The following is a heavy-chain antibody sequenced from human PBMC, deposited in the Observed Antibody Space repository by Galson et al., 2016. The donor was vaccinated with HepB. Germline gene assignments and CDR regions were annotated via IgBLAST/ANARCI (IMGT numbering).Heavy chain of an antibody. D-gene: IGHD4-11*01. V-gene: IGHV4-39*01. Sequence: SETLSLTCTVSGASITSSTYSWGWLRQSPGKGLEWIGTIFYTGSTYYNPSLKSRVTMSVATSKSQFSLKLRYVTAADTAVYYCAGQPVYYSNNNWFDPWGQGTLVTVSS. CDR3: AGQPVYYSNNNWFDP. J-gene: IGHJ5*02. CDR1: GASITSSTYS. CDR2: IFYTGST.